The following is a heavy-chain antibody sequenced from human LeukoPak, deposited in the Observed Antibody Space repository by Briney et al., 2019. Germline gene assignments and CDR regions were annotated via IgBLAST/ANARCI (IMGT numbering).Heavy chain of an antibody. CDR2: ISGSGGST. J-gene: IGHJ6*03. CDR3: AKGPMVVVVPAAPYYMDV. V-gene: IGHV3-23*01. D-gene: IGHD2-2*01. CDR1: GFTFSSYD. Sequence: GGSLRLSCAASGFTFSSYDMHWVRQAPGKGLEWVSAISGSGGSTYYADSVKGRFTISRDNSKNTLYLQMNSLRAEDTAVYYCAKGPMVVVVPAAPYYMDVWGKGTTVTVSS.